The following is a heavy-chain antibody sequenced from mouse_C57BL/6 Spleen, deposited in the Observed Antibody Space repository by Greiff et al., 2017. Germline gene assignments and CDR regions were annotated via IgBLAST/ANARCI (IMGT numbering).Heavy chain of an antibody. J-gene: IGHJ4*01. Sequence: QVQLQQPGAELVRPGSSVKLSCKASGYTFTSYWMDWVKQRPGQGLEWIGNIYPSDSETHYNQKFKDKATLTVDKSSSTAYMQLSSLTSEDSAVYYGAREALYYDRDMRNAMDYWGQGTSVTVSS. D-gene: IGHD1-1*02. CDR1: GYTFTSYW. CDR3: AREALYYDRDMRNAMDY. CDR2: IYPSDSET. V-gene: IGHV1-61*01.